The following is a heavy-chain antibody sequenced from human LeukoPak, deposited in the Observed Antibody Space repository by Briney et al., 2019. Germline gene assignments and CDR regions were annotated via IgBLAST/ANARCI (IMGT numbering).Heavy chain of an antibody. Sequence: PGGSLRLSCAASGFTFSSYAMHWVRQAPGKGLECVSAISSNGGSTYYANSVKGRFTISRDNSKNTLYLQMGSLRAEDMAVYYCARARAAAGTNPFDYWGQGTLVTVSS. CDR3: ARARAAAGTNPFDY. CDR1: GFTFSSYA. V-gene: IGHV3-64*01. J-gene: IGHJ4*02. CDR2: ISSNGGST. D-gene: IGHD6-13*01.